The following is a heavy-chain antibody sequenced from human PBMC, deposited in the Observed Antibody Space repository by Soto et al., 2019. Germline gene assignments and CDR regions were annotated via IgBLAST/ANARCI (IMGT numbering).Heavy chain of an antibody. J-gene: IGHJ6*03. CDR3: TTDFPGDV. Sequence: PGGSLRLSCAASGFTFSNAWMNWVRQAPGKGLEWVGRIKSKTHGGTIDYATSVKGRFTISRDDSKNTLYLQMTSLKTEDTAVYYCTTDFPGDVGAKGPTVPVP. CDR1: GFTFSNAW. V-gene: IGHV3-15*07. CDR2: IKSKTHGGTI.